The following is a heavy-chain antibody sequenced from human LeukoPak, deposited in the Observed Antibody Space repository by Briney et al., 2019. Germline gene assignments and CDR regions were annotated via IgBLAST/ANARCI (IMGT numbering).Heavy chain of an antibody. CDR2: LNWNGDNT. V-gene: IGHV3-20*04. J-gene: IGHJ4*02. Sequence: PGGSLRLSCAASGFTFDDYGMSWVRQAPGKGLEWVSGLNWNGDNTVYADSVKGRFTISRDNAKNSLYLQMNSLRAEDTALYYCARDRYYGSGSQKPFDYWGQGTLVTVSS. CDR1: GFTFDDYG. D-gene: IGHD3-10*01. CDR3: ARDRYYGSGSQKPFDY.